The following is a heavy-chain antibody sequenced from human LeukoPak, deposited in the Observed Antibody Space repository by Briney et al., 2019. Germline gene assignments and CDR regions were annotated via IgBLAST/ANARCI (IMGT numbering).Heavy chain of an antibody. Sequence: SETLSLTCTVSGGSISSSSYYWGWIRQPPGKGLEWIGSIYYSGSTYYNPSLKSRVTISVDTSKNQFSLKLSSVTAADTAVYYCARGQVVPAAGGNYMDVWGQGTTVTVSS. CDR1: GGSISSSSYY. CDR2: IYYSGST. V-gene: IGHV4-39*07. CDR3: ARGQVVPAAGGNYMDV. J-gene: IGHJ6*03. D-gene: IGHD2-2*01.